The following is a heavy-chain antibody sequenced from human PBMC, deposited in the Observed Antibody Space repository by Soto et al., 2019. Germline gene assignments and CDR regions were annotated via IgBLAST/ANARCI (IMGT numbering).Heavy chain of an antibody. CDR1: GVSIHNSHSF. Sequence: SDTLSLTCTVSGVSIHNSHSFWAWLRQPPGKGLQFIASVYHNGGAHYNSSLKSRVTISVDTANNQVSLRMRSLTAADTAFYYCGRVVEGATRHTDPDSWGQGILVTVSS. V-gene: IGHV4-39*01. CDR3: GRVVEGATRHTDPDS. D-gene: IGHD2-21*01. CDR2: VYHNGGA. J-gene: IGHJ5*01.